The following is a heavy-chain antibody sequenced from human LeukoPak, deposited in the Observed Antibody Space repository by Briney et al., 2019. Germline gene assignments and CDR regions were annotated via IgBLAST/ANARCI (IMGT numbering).Heavy chain of an antibody. Sequence: GGSLRLSCAASGFTFDDYAMHWVRQAPGKGLEWVAVISYDGSNKYYADSVKGRFTISRDNSKNTLYLQMNSLRAEDTDVYYCAKGILWFGELWYAFDIWGQGTMVTVSS. V-gene: IGHV3-30*18. CDR2: ISYDGSNK. J-gene: IGHJ3*02. D-gene: IGHD3-10*01. CDR3: AKGILWFGELWYAFDI. CDR1: GFTFDDYA.